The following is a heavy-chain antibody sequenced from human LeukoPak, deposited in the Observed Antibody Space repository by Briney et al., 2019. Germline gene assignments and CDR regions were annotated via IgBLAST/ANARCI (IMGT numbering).Heavy chain of an antibody. CDR2: INSYGNST. V-gene: IGHV3-74*01. J-gene: IGHJ4*02. D-gene: IGHD3-10*01. Sequence: PGGSLRLSCAASGFTFSTYWMHWVRQVPGKGLMWVSRINSYGNSTNYADSVKGRFTISRDNAKNTLYLQMNSLRAEDTAVYYCARRRASGFGELLDYWGQGILVTVSS. CDR3: ARRRASGFGELLDY. CDR1: GFTFSTYW.